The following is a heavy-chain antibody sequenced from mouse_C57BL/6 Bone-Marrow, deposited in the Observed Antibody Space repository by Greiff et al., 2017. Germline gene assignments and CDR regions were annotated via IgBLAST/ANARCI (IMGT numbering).Heavy chain of an antibody. Sequence: EVQLVESGGDLVKPGGSLKLSCAASGFTFSSYGMSWVRQTPDKRLEWVATISSGGSYTYSPDSVKGRFTISRDNAKNTLYLQMSSLKAEDTAMYYCARLPITTVVGFDYWGQGTTLTVSS. CDR1: GFTFSSYG. J-gene: IGHJ2*01. V-gene: IGHV5-6*01. D-gene: IGHD1-1*01. CDR3: ARLPITTVVGFDY. CDR2: ISSGGSYT.